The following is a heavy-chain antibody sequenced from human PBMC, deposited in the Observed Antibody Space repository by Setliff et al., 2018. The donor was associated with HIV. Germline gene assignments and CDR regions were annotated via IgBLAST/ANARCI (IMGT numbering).Heavy chain of an antibody. CDR3: ARRIYGNNPYFDY. D-gene: IGHD4-17*01. J-gene: IGHJ4*02. Sequence: KPSVTLSLTCTVSGGSISSRSYYWGWIRQPTGKGLEWIGYIYYYSGSTYYNPSLKSRVTISVDTSKNQFSLKLSSVTAADTAIYYCARRIYGNNPYFDYWSQGTLVTVSS. V-gene: IGHV4-39*01. CDR1: GGSISSRSYY. CDR2: IYYYSGST.